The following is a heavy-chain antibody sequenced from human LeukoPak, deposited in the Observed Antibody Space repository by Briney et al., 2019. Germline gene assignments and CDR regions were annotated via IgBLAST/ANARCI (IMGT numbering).Heavy chain of an antibody. D-gene: IGHD3-10*01. CDR3: ARDQMVRGVVYYYYYYGMDV. CDR2: ISSSGSTI. Sequence: GGSLRLSCAASGFTFSSYWMHWIRQAPGKGLEWVSYISSSGSTIYYADSVKGRFTISRDNAKNSLYLQMNSLRAEDTAVYYCARDQMVRGVVYYYYYYGMDVWGQGTTVTVSS. J-gene: IGHJ6*02. CDR1: GFTFSSYW. V-gene: IGHV3-11*01.